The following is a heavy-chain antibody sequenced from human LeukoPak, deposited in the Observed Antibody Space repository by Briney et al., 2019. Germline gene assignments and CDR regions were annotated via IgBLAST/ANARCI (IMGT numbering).Heavy chain of an antibody. CDR2: ISYDGSNK. J-gene: IGHJ4*02. CDR1: GFTFSSYA. Sequence: GRSLRLSCAASGFTFSSYAMHWVRQAPGKGLEWVAVISYDGSNKYYADSVKGRFTISRDNSKNTLYLQMNSLRAEDTAVYYCARDNPTDYGGIAFDYWGQGTLVTVSS. V-gene: IGHV3-30*04. CDR3: ARDNPTDYGGIAFDY. D-gene: IGHD4-23*01.